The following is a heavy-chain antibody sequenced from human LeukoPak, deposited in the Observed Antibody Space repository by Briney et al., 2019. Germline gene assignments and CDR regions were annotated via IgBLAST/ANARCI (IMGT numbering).Heavy chain of an antibody. CDR2: IRYDGSNK. CDR1: GFTFSSYG. D-gene: IGHD2-15*01. V-gene: IGHV3-30*02. J-gene: IGHJ4*02. CDR3: AKFWTGVAATPAY. Sequence: GGSPRLSCAASGFTFSSYGMHWVRQAPGKGLEWVAFIRYDGSNKYYADSVKGRFTISRDNSKNTLYLQMNSLRADDTAVYYCAKFWTGVAATPAYWGQGTLVTVSS.